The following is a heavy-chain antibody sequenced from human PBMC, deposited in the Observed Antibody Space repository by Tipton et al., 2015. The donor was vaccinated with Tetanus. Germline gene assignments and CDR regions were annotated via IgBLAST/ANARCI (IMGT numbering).Heavy chain of an antibody. V-gene: IGHV4-61*01. D-gene: IGHD5-12*01. CDR3: ARANNDYPKKGPFDD. CDR2: VYHSGST. Sequence: TLSLTCTVSGGSVSRGSHYWTWIRQPPGKELEWVGYVYHSGSTNYHPSRKSRVTISVDTSKNQFSLNLRSVITADTAVYYCARANNDYPKKGPFDDWGQGILFSVPS. J-gene: IGHJ4*02. CDR1: GGSVSRGSHY.